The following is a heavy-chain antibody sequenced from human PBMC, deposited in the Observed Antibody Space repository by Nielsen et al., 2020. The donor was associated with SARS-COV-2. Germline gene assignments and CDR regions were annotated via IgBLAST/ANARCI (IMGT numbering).Heavy chain of an antibody. CDR1: GYTFSSYG. V-gene: IGHV1-18*04. CDR2: ISTYNGNT. D-gene: IGHD6-19*01. CDR3: ARVESSGWYPRFDP. Sequence: ASVKVSCKASGYTFSSYGISWVRQAPGQGLEWMGWISTYNGNTNYAQKLQGRVTMTTDTSTSTAFMDLRSLRSDDTAIYYCARVESSGWYPRFDPWGQGTLVTVSS. J-gene: IGHJ5*02.